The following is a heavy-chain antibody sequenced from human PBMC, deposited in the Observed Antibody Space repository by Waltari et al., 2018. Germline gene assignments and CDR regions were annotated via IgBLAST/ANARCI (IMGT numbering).Heavy chain of an antibody. CDR2: IYSGGST. CDR1: GFTVSSHY. D-gene: IGHD3-10*01. CDR3: AGGYGSGSYYKVFDY. V-gene: IGHV3-53*01. Sequence: EVQLVESGGGLIQPGGSLRLSCAASGFTVSSHYMSWVRQAPGKGLEWGSVIYSGGSTYYADSVKGRFTSSRDNSKNTLYLQMNSLRAEDTAVYYCAGGYGSGSYYKVFDYWGQGTLVTVSS. J-gene: IGHJ4*02.